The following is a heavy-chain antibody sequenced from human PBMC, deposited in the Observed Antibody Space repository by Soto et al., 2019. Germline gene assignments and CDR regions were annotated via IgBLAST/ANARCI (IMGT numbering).Heavy chain of an antibody. V-gene: IGHV3-33*01. CDR3: ARDSVPANRIDYYYYYMDV. CDR1: GFTFSSYG. CDR2: IWYDGSNK. J-gene: IGHJ6*03. Sequence: GGSLRLSCAASGFTFSSYGMHWVRQAPGKGLEWVAVIWYDGSNKYYADSVKGRFTISRDNSKNTLYLQMNSLRAEDTAVYYCARDSVPANRIDYYYYYMDVWGKGTTVTVSS. D-gene: IGHD2-2*01.